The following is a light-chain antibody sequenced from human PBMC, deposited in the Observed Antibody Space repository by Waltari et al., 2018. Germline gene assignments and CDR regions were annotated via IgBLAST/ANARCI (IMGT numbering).Light chain of an antibody. J-gene: IGKJ4*01. CDR2: MGS. CDR3: MQARQPPYT. V-gene: IGKV2-28*01. CDR1: QSLLHGDGRNF. Sequence: DIVMTQSPLSLPVTPGEPASISCRSSQSLLHGDGRNFLDCYLQTPGQSPQLLIYMGSNRASGVPDRFSGSGSGTYFTLKISRVEAEDVGVYYCMQARQPPYTFGGGTKVEIK.